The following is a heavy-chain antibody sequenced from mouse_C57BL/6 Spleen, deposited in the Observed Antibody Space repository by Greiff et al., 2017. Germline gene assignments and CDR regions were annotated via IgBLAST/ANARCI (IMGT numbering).Heavy chain of an antibody. Sequence: QVQLQQPGAELVKPGASVTMSCKASGYTFTSYWITWVKQRPGQGLEWIGDIYPGSGSTNYNEKFSRMATLTVDTSTSAAFMQLSSLTSEDSAVYYCARGEELGRLDYWGQGTTLTVSS. CDR2: IYPGSGST. CDR3: ARGEELGRLDY. D-gene: IGHD4-1*01. V-gene: IGHV1-55*01. CDR1: GYTFTSYW. J-gene: IGHJ2*01.